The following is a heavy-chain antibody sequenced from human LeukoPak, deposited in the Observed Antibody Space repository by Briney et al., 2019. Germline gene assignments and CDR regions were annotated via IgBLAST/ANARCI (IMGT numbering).Heavy chain of an antibody. CDR2: IYTSGST. CDR3: ARGLGSWFGELGDWFDP. Sequence: KPSETLSLTCTVSGGSISSYYWSWIRQPAGKGLEWIGRIYTSGSTNYNPSLKSRVTMSVDTSKNQFSLKLSSVTAADTAGYYCARGLGSWFGELGDWFDPWGQGTLVTVFS. D-gene: IGHD3-10*01. CDR1: GGSISSYY. V-gene: IGHV4-4*07. J-gene: IGHJ5*02.